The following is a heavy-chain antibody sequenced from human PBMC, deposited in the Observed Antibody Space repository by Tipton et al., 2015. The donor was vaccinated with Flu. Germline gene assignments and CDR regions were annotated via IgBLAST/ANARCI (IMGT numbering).Heavy chain of an antibody. V-gene: IGHV4-34*01. Sequence: TLSLTCAVFGGSFSGYNWNWIRQAPGKGLEWIGEITHSGDTNYNPSLKSRVIISVDTSKNQFSLKVSSVTAADTAVYYCARNGHDCTNNWGQGTLVTVSS. CDR1: GGSFSGYN. D-gene: IGHD4-11*01. J-gene: IGHJ4*02. CDR3: ARNGHDCTNN. CDR2: ITHSGDT.